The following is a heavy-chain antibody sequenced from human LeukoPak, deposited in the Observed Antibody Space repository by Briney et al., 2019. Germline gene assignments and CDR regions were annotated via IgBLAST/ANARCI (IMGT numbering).Heavy chain of an antibody. J-gene: IGHJ4*02. CDR2: INPYNGNT. V-gene: IGHV1-18*01. Sequence: ASVKVSCKASGYTFTSYGISWVRQAPGQGLEWMGWINPYNGNTNYAQKFQGRVTMTTDTSTSTAYMELRSLRSDDTAVYYCARAYGAEPFDYWGQGTLVTVSS. CDR1: GYTFTSYG. D-gene: IGHD4-17*01. CDR3: ARAYGAEPFDY.